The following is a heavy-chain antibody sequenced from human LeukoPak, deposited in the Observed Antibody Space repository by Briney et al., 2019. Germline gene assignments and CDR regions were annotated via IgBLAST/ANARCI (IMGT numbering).Heavy chain of an antibody. Sequence: GASVKVSCKASGYTFIGFYMHWVRQAPGQGLEWMGRINPNTGGTNYAQRFQGRVTMTRDTSISTAYMVLGSLRSDDTAVYYCTRGEGFGLRFLACSDDYWGQGTLVTVSS. V-gene: IGHV1-2*06. CDR2: INPNTGGT. D-gene: IGHD3-3*01. CDR1: GYTFIGFY. CDR3: TRGEGFGLRFLACSDDY. J-gene: IGHJ4*02.